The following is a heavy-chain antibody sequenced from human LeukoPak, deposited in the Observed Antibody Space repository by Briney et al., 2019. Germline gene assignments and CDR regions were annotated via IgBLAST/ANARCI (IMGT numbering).Heavy chain of an antibody. Sequence: SETLSLTCAVYGGSFSGYYWSWIRQPPGKGLEWIGEINHSGSTNYNPSLKSRVTISVDTSKNQFSLKLSSVTAADTAVYYCARPSRTYYYGWGSYIYAFDIWGQGTMVTVSS. V-gene: IGHV4-34*01. J-gene: IGHJ3*02. CDR2: INHSGST. CDR1: GGSFSGYY. CDR3: ARPSRTYYYGWGSYIYAFDI. D-gene: IGHD3-10*01.